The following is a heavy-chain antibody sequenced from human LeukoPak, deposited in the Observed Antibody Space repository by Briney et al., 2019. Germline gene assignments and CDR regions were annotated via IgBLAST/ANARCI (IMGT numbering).Heavy chain of an antibody. D-gene: IGHD6-13*01. CDR3: ARGRYIAAALDY. Sequence: GRSLRLSCAASGFTFSSYAMHWVRRAPGKGLEWVAVISYDGSNKYYADSVKGRFTISRDNSKNTLYLQMNSLRAEDTAVYYCARGRYIAAALDYWGQGTLVTVSS. CDR1: GFTFSSYA. V-gene: IGHV3-30*04. J-gene: IGHJ4*02. CDR2: ISYDGSNK.